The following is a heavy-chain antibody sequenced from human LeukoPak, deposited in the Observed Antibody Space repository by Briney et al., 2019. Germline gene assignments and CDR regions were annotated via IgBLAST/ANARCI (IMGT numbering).Heavy chain of an antibody. D-gene: IGHD2-15*01. CDR2: IDYRGTT. CDR3: ARRMKLAAKGDAFDI. Sequence: SETLSLTCTVSGDSISSSSYYWGWIRQSPEEGLEWIGNIDYRGTTFYNLALRSRVTITIDTSMNQFSLKLNSVTAADRAVYYCARRMKLAAKGDAFDIWGQGTMVTVSA. J-gene: IGHJ3*02. CDR1: GDSISSSSYY. V-gene: IGHV4-39*01.